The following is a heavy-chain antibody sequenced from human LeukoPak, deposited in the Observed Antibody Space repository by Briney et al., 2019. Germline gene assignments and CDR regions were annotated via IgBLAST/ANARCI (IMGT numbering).Heavy chain of an antibody. CDR3: ASSSLRSSQFDY. V-gene: IGHV1-69*06. CDR1: GYTFTSYG. D-gene: IGHD6-13*01. Sequence: SVKVSCKASGYTFTSYGISWVRQAPGQGLEWMGGIIPIFGTANYAQKFQGRVTITADKSTSTAYMELSSLRSEDTAVYYCASSSLRSSQFDYWGQGTLVTVSS. J-gene: IGHJ4*02. CDR2: IIPIFGTA.